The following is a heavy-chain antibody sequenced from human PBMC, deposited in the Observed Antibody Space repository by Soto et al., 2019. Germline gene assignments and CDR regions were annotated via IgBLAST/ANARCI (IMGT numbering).Heavy chain of an antibody. CDR3: ARGAYFYDSSGLYY. V-gene: IGHV3-48*01. CDR2: ISSSSSTI. CDR1: GFTFRSYS. Sequence: PGGSLRLSCSASGFTFRSYSMNWVRQAPGKGLEWVSYISSSSSTIYYADSVKGRFTISRDNAKNSLYLQMNSLRAEDTAVYYCARGAYFYDSSGLYYWGQGTLVTVSS. D-gene: IGHD3-22*01. J-gene: IGHJ4*02.